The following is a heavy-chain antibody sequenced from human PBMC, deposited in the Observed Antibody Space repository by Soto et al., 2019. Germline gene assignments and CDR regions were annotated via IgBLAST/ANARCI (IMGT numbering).Heavy chain of an antibody. CDR2: ISYDGSNK. D-gene: IGHD2-2*01. CDR1: GFTFSSYG. V-gene: IGHV3-30*18. CDR3: ANDPLGVPAGS. J-gene: IGHJ4*02. Sequence: QVQLVESGGGVVQPGRSLRLSCAASGFTFSSYGMHWVRQAPGKGLEWVAVISYDGSNKYYADSVKGRFTISRDNSKNTLYLQMNSLRAEDTAVYYCANDPLGVPAGSWGQGTLVTVSS.